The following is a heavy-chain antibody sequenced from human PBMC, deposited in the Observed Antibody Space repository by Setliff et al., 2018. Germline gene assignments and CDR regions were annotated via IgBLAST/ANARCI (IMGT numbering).Heavy chain of an antibody. CDR3: ARDRGGAWELTDY. V-gene: IGHV3-33*08. Sequence: PGGSLRLSCAASGFTFSTYRMHWVRQAPGKGLEWVAVIWDDGGNKYHADSVKGRFTISRDNSKNTLYLQMNSLRPEDTAVYYCARDRGGAWELTDYWGQGTLVTVSS. D-gene: IGHD1-26*01. J-gene: IGHJ4*02. CDR1: GFTFSTYR. CDR2: IWDDGGNK.